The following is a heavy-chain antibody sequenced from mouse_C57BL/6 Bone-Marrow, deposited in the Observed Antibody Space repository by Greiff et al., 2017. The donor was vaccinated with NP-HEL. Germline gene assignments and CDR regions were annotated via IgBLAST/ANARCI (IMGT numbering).Heavy chain of an antibody. CDR2: IDPENGDT. D-gene: IGHD2-3*01. Sequence: EVQLKQSGAELVRPGASVKLSCTASGFNIKDDYMHWVKQRPEQGLEWIGWIDPENGDTEYASKFQGKATITADTSSNTAYLQLSSLTSEDTAVYYCTRTIYDGYYGVAYWGQGTLVTVSA. CDR3: TRTIYDGYYGVAY. J-gene: IGHJ3*01. V-gene: IGHV14-4*01. CDR1: GFNIKDDY.